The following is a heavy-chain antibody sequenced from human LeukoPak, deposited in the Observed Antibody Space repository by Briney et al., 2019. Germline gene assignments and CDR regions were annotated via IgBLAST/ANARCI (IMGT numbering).Heavy chain of an antibody. D-gene: IGHD3-9*01. CDR2: VSYSGST. CDR1: GGSISSNNYY. J-gene: IGHJ5*02. V-gene: IGHV4-39*01. CDR3: ASQTGYYMNCFDP. Sequence: PSETLSLTCTVSGGSISSNNYYWGWARQPPGKGLEWIGSVSYSGSTYYNPSLRSRVTISVDTSKNQFSLKVRSVTAADTAFYYCASQTGYYMNCFDPWGQGTLVTVSS.